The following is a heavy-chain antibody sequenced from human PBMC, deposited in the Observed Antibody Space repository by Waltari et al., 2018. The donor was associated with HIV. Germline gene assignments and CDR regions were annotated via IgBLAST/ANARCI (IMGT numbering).Heavy chain of an antibody. D-gene: IGHD4-17*01. Sequence: EVQLVESGGGLATPGGSRRLYCAAPGFSFSRSAMNWVRQAPGKGLEWIAYISRSSDYIYYADSIKGRFTISRDNAKNSVFLHMDNLRDVDTAVYYCTATVTTRGTFDYWGQGTAVPVS. CDR1: GFSFSRSA. V-gene: IGHV3-21*06. J-gene: IGHJ4*02. CDR2: ISRSSDYI. CDR3: TATVTTRGTFDY.